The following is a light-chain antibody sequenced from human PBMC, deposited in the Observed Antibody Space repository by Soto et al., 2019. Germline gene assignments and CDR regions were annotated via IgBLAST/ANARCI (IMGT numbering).Light chain of an antibody. J-gene: IGLJ2*01. V-gene: IGLV2-14*01. CDR1: SSDVGDFDC. CDR3: SSYTSSSTLV. Sequence: QSALTQPASVSGSPGQSITISCTGTSSDVGDFDCVSWYQQHPGKAPKLMIYEVSDRPSGVSNRFSGSKSGDTASLTISGLQAEDEADYYCSSYTSSSTLVFGGGTXLTVL. CDR2: EVS.